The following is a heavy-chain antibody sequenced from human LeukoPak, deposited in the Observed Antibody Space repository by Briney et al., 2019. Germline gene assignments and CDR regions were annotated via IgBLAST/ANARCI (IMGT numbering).Heavy chain of an antibody. V-gene: IGHV3-30*02. J-gene: IGHJ4*02. CDR1: GFNFKSDG. CDR2: IRYDGRNK. Sequence: GGSLRLSCAASGFNFKSDGMHWVRQAPGKGLEWVALIRYDGRNKYYADSVKARFTISRDNSKNTLNLQMNSLSSEDTALYYCVKDRSFYYDSSGTSLSYYFDYWGQGTLVTVSS. D-gene: IGHD3-22*01. CDR3: VKDRSFYYDSSGTSLSYYFDY.